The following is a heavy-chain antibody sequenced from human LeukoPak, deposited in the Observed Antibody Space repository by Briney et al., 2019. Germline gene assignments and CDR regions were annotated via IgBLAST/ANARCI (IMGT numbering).Heavy chain of an antibody. J-gene: IGHJ4*02. V-gene: IGHV1-58*01. D-gene: IGHD3-22*01. CDR2: IVVGSGNT. Sequence: ASVKVSCKATGFTFTSSAAQWVRQARGQRLEWIGWIVVGSGNTNYAQKFQERVTITRDMSTSTAYMELSSLRSEDTAVYHCAAATDRSGYLLTRWGQGTLVTVSS. CDR3: AAATDRSGYLLTR. CDR1: GFTFTSSA.